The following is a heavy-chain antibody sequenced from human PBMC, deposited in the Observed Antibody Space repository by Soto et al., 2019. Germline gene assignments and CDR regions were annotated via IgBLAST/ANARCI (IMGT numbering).Heavy chain of an antibody. CDR2: ISAYNGNT. D-gene: IGHD3-22*01. J-gene: IGHJ3*02. V-gene: IGHV1-18*01. CDR1: GYTFTSYG. CDR3: ARDLVYDSSGSDAFDI. Sequence: AASVKVSCKASGYTFTSYGISWVRQAPGQGLEWMGWISAYNGNTNYAQKLQGRVTMTTDTSTSTAYMELRSLRSDDTAVYYCARDLVYDSSGSDAFDIWGQGTMVTVSS.